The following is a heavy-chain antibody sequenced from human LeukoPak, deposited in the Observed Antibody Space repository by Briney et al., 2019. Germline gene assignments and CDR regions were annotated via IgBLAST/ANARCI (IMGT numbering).Heavy chain of an antibody. V-gene: IGHV1-18*01. Sequence: ASVKVSCKASGYTFTSYGISWVRQAPGQGLEWMGWISAYNGNTNYAQKFQGRVTITRNTSISTAYMELSSLRSEDTAVYYCARGGKDYWGQGTLVTVSS. CDR3: ARGGKDY. J-gene: IGHJ4*02. D-gene: IGHD3-10*01. CDR2: ISAYNGNT. CDR1: GYTFTSYG.